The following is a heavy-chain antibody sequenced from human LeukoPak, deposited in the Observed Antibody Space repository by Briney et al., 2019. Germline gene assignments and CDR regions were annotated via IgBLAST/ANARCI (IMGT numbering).Heavy chain of an antibody. V-gene: IGHV1-18*01. CDR2: ISIYDGKT. CDR1: GYTFTSYG. J-gene: IGHJ4*02. Sequence: ASVKVSCKASGYTFTSYGISWVRQAPGQGLGWMGWISIYDGKTLYAQKFQGRVTMTTETSTSTAYMELRSLRSDDTAVYYCARGVRENRSWYTVHFDYWGQGTLVTVSS. D-gene: IGHD2-2*02. CDR3: ARGVRENRSWYTVHFDY.